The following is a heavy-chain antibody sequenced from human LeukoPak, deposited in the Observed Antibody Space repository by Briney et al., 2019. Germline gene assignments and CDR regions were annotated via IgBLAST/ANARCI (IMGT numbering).Heavy chain of an antibody. CDR2: VSGSGGST. V-gene: IGHV3-23*01. D-gene: IGHD3-22*01. CDR3: AKVRVTYYYDSAGYYHY. CDR1: GFTFSNYW. J-gene: IGHJ4*02. Sequence: GGSLRLSCAASGFTFSNYWMTWVRQAPGKGLEWVSAVSGSGGSTYYADSVKGRFTISRDNSKNTLYLQMNSLRAEDTAVYYCAKVRVTYYYDSAGYYHYWGQGTLVTVSS.